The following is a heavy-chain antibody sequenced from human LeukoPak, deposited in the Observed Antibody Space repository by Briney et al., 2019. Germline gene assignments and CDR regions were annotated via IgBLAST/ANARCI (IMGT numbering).Heavy chain of an antibody. V-gene: IGHV4-59*01. CDR2: IYYTGST. J-gene: IGHJ6*02. CDR1: GGSINNYY. CDR3: AREDVAGGSGSNYYYYGADV. Sequence: PSETLSLTCTVSGGSINNYYWSWIRQPPGKGLEWIGFIYYTGSTNYNPSLKSRVAISVDTSNNQFSLRLSSVTAADTAVYYCAREDVAGGSGSNYYYYGADVWGQGTTVTVSS. D-gene: IGHD3-10*01.